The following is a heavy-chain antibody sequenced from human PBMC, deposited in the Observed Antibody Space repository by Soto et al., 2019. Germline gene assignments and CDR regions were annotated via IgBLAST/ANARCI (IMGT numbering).Heavy chain of an antibody. CDR3: AHRKKTVIVATYFDY. CDR1: GFSLTTSGEA. Sequence: QITLRESAPALVKPTQTLTLTCTFSGFSLTTSGEAVGWIRQPPGKAPEWLALIYWDDDKRYSPSLKNRLTISGDTSRSQVVLTLTNMDPVDTATYYCAHRKKTVIVATYFDYWGQGTLVTVSS. J-gene: IGHJ4*02. CDR2: IYWDDDK. V-gene: IGHV2-5*02. D-gene: IGHD1-1*01.